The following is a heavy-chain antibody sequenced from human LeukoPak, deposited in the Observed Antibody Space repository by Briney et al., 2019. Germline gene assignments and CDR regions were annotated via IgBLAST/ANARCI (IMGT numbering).Heavy chain of an antibody. CDR3: ARGGTETTAPIDY. Sequence: ASVKVPCKASGYTFITYYMHWVRQAPGQGLEWMGVINPSSGSTSYTQKFQGRVSMTRDTSTSTVDMELYSLRFDDTAVYYCARGGTETTAPIDYWGQGTLVTVSS. CDR2: INPSSGST. D-gene: IGHD4-17*01. V-gene: IGHV1-46*01. CDR1: GYTFITYY. J-gene: IGHJ4*02.